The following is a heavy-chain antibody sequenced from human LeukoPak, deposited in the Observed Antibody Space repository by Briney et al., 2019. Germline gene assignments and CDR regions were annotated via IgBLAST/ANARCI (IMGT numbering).Heavy chain of an antibody. CDR2: TSYDGSNK. J-gene: IGHJ4*02. D-gene: IGHD1-26*01. V-gene: IGHV3-30*04. CDR3: AREGRMYSSPWSSGNYFDY. CDR1: GFIFSNYA. Sequence: GGSLRLSCAASGFIFSNYAMHWVRQAPGKGLEWMTVTSYDGSNKYYADSVKGRFTISRDNSKNTLYLQMNSLRAEDTAVYYCAREGRMYSSPWSSGNYFDYWGQGTLVTVSS.